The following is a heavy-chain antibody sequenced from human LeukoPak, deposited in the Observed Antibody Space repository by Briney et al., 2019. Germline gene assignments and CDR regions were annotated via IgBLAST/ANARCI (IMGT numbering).Heavy chain of an antibody. CDR1: GGSISSYY. CDR2: IYTSGST. Sequence: SETLSLTCTASGGSISSYYWSWIRQPAGKGLEWIGRIYTSGSTNYNPSLKNGVTMYVDTLKNKFSLQLSSLNTADTAVYYCARDHPTPDYFDYWGQGALVTVSS. D-gene: IGHD4-17*01. J-gene: IGHJ4*02. V-gene: IGHV4-4*07. CDR3: ARDHPTPDYFDY.